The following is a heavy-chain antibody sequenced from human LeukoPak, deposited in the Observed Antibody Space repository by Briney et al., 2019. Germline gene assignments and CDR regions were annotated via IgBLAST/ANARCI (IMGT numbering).Heavy chain of an antibody. V-gene: IGHV1-46*01. CDR1: GYTFTSYY. Sequence: VASVKVSCKASGYTFTSYYMHWVRQAPGQGLEWMGIINPSGGSTTYAQKFQGRVTMTRDTSTSTVYMELSSLRSEDTAVYYCARNLHSSSLGYYYYMDVWGKGTTVTVSS. CDR2: INPSGGST. CDR3: ARNLHSSSLGYYYYMDV. D-gene: IGHD6-6*01. J-gene: IGHJ6*03.